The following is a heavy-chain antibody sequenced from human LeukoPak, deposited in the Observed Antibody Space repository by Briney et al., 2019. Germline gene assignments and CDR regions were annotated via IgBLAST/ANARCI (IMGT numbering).Heavy chain of an antibody. V-gene: IGHV3-7*01. CDR2: IKQDGSEK. Sequence: GGSLRLSCAASGFTFSSYWMSWVRQAPGKGLEWVANIKQDGSEKHYVDSVKGRFTISRDNAKNSLYLQMNSLRAEDTAGYYLSRFVVVVAASDYWGQGTLVTVSS. CDR1: GFTFSSYW. D-gene: IGHD2-15*01. J-gene: IGHJ4*02. CDR3: SRFVVVVAASDY.